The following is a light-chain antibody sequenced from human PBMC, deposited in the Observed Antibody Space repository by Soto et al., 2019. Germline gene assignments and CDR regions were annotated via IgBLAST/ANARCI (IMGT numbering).Light chain of an antibody. CDR1: SSDVGGYNY. J-gene: IGLJ2*01. Sequence: QSVLTQPASVSGSPGQSITISCTGTSSDVGGYNYVSWYQQHPGKAPKLMIYDVTNRPSGVSYRFSGSKSGNTASLTISGLQAEDEADYYCSSYTGSSAPRVFGGGTKLTVL. CDR2: DVT. CDR3: SSYTGSSAPRV. V-gene: IGLV2-14*01.